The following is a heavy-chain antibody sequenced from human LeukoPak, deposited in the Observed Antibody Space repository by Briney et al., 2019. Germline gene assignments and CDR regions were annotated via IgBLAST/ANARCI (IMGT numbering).Heavy chain of an antibody. J-gene: IGHJ4*02. Sequence: GGSLRLSCAASGFTFSSYSMNWGRQAPGKGLEWGSSISSSSSYIYYADSVKGRFTISRDNAKNSLYLQMNSLRAEDTAVYYCARDGNNWNYFDYWGQGTLVTVSS. CDR2: ISSSSSYI. CDR3: ARDGNNWNYFDY. CDR1: GFTFSSYS. V-gene: IGHV3-21*01. D-gene: IGHD1-20*01.